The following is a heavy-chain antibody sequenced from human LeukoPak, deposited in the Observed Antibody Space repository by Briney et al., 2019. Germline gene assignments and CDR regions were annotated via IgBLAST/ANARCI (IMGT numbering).Heavy chain of an antibody. D-gene: IGHD3-9*01. CDR2: ISAYNGNT. V-gene: IGHV1-18*01. J-gene: IGHJ4*02. CDR1: GYTFTSYG. Sequence: GASVKVSCKASGYTFTSYGISWVRQAPGQGLEWMGWISAYNGNTNYAQKLQGRVTMTTDTSTSTAYMELRSLRSDDTAVYYCARSDDILTGYIPFDYWGQGTLVTVSS. CDR3: ARSDDILTGYIPFDY.